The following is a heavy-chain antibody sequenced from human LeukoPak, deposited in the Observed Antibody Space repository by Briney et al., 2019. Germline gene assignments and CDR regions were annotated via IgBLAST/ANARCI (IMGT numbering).Heavy chain of an antibody. V-gene: IGHV3-7*01. CDR2: IKQDGTDK. CDR3: ASGVYNGVGT. D-gene: IGHD5-24*01. Sequence: GGSLRLSCAASGFSFSSFYMTWVRQPPGKGLEWVANIKQDGTDKYYVDSVRGRFSISRDNPKKSLYLQMNSLRVEDTAVYYGASGVYNGVGTGGRGPLVTVSA. CDR1: GFSFSSFY. J-gene: IGHJ4*02.